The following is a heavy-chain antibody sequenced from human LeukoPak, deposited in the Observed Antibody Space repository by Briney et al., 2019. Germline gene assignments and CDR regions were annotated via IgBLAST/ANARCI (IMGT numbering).Heavy chain of an antibody. CDR3: ARVGGYYDSSGYYYNAFDI. D-gene: IGHD3-22*01. Sequence: GGSLRLSCAASGFTFSSYWMHWVRQAPGKGLVWVSRINSDGSSTSYADSVKGRFTISRDNAKSTLYLQMNSLRAEDTAVYYCARVGGYYDSSGYYYNAFDIWGQGTMVTVSS. CDR2: INSDGSST. J-gene: IGHJ3*02. V-gene: IGHV3-74*01. CDR1: GFTFSSYW.